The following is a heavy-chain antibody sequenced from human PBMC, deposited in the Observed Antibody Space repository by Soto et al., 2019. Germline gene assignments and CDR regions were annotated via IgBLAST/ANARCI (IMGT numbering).Heavy chain of an antibody. CDR2: IIPIFGTA. Sequence: QVQLVQSGAEVKKPGSSVKVSCKASGGTFSSYAISWVRQAPGQGLEWMGGIIPIFGTANYAMKFQGRVTITADETTSTAYMGLSSLRSEDTAVYCCESPGSVVDPFDYWGQGTLVTVSS. CDR1: GGTFSSYA. D-gene: IGHD2-15*01. CDR3: ESPGSVVDPFDY. V-gene: IGHV1-69*01. J-gene: IGHJ4*02.